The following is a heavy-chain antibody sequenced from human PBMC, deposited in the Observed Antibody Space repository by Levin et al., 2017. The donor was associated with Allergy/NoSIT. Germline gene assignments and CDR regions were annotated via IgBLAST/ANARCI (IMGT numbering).Heavy chain of an antibody. Sequence: PGESLKISCKGSGYSFTSYWISWVRQMPGKGLEWMGRIDPSDSYTNYSPSFQGHVTISADKSISTAYLQWSSLKASDTAMYYCARGLGYCSGGSCYTHAFDIWGQGTMVTVSS. V-gene: IGHV5-10-1*01. CDR1: GYSFTSYW. CDR2: IDPSDSYT. D-gene: IGHD2-15*01. CDR3: ARGLGYCSGGSCYTHAFDI. J-gene: IGHJ3*02.